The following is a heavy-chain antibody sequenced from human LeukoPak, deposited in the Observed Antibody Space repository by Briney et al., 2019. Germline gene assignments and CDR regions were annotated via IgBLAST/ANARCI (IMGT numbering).Heavy chain of an antibody. V-gene: IGHV4-59*01. Sequence: SETLSLTCTVSGGSISSYYWSWIRQPPGKGLEWIGYIYFSGSTNYNPSLKSRVTISVDTSKNQFSLKLNSVTAADTAVYYCASGIVGATWIDYWGQGTLVTVSP. D-gene: IGHD1-26*01. CDR3: ASGIVGATWIDY. J-gene: IGHJ4*02. CDR1: GGSISSYY. CDR2: IYFSGST.